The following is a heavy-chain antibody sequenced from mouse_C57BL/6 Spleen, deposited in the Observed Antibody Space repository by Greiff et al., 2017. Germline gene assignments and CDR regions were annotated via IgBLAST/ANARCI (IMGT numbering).Heavy chain of an antibody. Sequence: EVQLVESGGGLVQSGRSLRLSCATSGFTFSDFYMEWVRQAPGKGLEWIAASRNKANDYTTEYSASVKGRFIVSRDTSQSILYLQMNALRAEDTAIYYCARALGYYAMDYWGQGTSVTVSS. D-gene: IGHD4-1*01. V-gene: IGHV7-1*01. CDR2: SRNKANDYTT. CDR3: ARALGYYAMDY. J-gene: IGHJ4*01. CDR1: GFTFSDFY.